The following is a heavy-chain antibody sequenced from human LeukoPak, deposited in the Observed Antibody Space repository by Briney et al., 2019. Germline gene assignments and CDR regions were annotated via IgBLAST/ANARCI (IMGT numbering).Heavy chain of an antibody. D-gene: IGHD3-16*02. Sequence: GASVKVSCKASGYTFTGYYMHWVRQAPGQGLEWMGRISPNSGGTNYAQKFQGRVTMTRDTSISTAYMELSRLRSDDTAVYYCARVIDDYVWGSYRPTPIYYFDYWGQGTLVTVSS. CDR2: ISPNSGGT. J-gene: IGHJ4*02. CDR1: GYTFTGYY. V-gene: IGHV1-2*06. CDR3: ARVIDDYVWGSYRPTPIYYFDY.